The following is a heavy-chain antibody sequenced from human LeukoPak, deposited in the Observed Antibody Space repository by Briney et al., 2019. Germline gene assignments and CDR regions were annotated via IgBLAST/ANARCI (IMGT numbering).Heavy chain of an antibody. D-gene: IGHD4-23*01. CDR1: GGSISSSSYY. Sequence: SETLSLTCTVSGGSISSSSYYWGWIRQPPGKGLEWIGSIYYSGGTYYNPSLKSRVTISVDTSKNQFSLKLSSVTAADTAVYYCARSGNGLPPDYWGQGTLVTVSS. V-gene: IGHV4-39*01. CDR2: IYYSGGT. J-gene: IGHJ4*02. CDR3: ARSGNGLPPDY.